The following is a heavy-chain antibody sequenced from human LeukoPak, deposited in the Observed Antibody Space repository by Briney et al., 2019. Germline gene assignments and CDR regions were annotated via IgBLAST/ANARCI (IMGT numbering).Heavy chain of an antibody. CDR2: IYYSGGT. V-gene: IGHV4-59*01. D-gene: IGHD5-12*01. CDR3: AIDSGYSGGNFDY. CDR1: GGSISSYH. Sequence: SETLSLTCTVSGGSISSYHGRWIRQPPGKGLEWIGYIYYSGGTNYHPSLKSRVTKSVDPSKNQFSLKLSSVPAADPAVYYCAIDSGYSGGNFDYWGAGALVTVSS. J-gene: IGHJ4*02.